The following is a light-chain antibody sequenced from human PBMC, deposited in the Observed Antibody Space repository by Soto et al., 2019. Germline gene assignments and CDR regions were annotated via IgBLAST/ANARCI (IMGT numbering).Light chain of an antibody. CDR2: VNT. CDR3: GTWDSSLSVVL. Sequence: QSVLTQPPSVSAAPGQRVTISCSGSSSNIGHNYVSWYQQVPGTAPKLLIYVNTKRPSGIPDRFSGSKSGTSATLGITGLQTGDEADYFCGTWDSSLSVVLFGGGTQLTVL. CDR1: SSNIGHNY. J-gene: IGLJ2*01. V-gene: IGLV1-51*01.